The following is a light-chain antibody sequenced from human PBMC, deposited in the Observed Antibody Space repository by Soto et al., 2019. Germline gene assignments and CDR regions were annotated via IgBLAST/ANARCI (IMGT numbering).Light chain of an antibody. CDR2: GNS. Sequence: QSVLTQPPSVSGAPGQRVTISCTGSSSNIGAGYDVHWYQQLPGTAPKLLIYGNSNRPSGVPDRFSGSKSGTSASLAITGXXXXXEADYYCQSYDSSLSGVVFGGGTKVTVL. CDR1: SSNIGAGYD. J-gene: IGLJ2*01. CDR3: QSYDSSLSGVV. V-gene: IGLV1-40*01.